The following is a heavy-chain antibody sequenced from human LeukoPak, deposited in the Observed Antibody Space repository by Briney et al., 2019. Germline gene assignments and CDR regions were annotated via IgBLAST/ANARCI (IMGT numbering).Heavy chain of an antibody. J-gene: IGHJ4*02. CDR2: IKSKTDGGTT. CDR3: TTARVGATMGFIQEPFDY. D-gene: IGHD1-26*01. Sequence: GGSLRLSCAASGFTFSNAWMSWVRQAPGKGLEWVGRIKSKTDGGTTDYAAPVKGRFTTSRDDSKNTPYLQMNSLKTEDTAVYYCTTARVGATMGFIQEPFDYWGQGTLVTVSS. CDR1: GFTFSNAW. V-gene: IGHV3-15*01.